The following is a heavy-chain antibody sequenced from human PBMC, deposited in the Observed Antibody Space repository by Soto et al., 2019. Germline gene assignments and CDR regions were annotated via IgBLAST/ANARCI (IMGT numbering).Heavy chain of an antibody. Sequence: GGSLRLSCAASGFTFNKFDMHWVRQAPGRGLQWVAVTSYDGDKKYYAASVKGRFTISRDNSNNTLHLQMNNLQDDDTAVYYCVREGGVPSAIGHYYYGMDVWGQGAAVTVSS. CDR3: VREGGVPSAIGHYYYGMDV. CDR1: GFTFNKFD. J-gene: IGHJ6*02. D-gene: IGHD2-2*02. CDR2: TSYDGDKK. V-gene: IGHV3-30-3*01.